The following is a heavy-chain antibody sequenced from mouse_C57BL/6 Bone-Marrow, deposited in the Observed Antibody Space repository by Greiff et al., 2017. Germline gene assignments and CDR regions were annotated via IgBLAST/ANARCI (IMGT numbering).Heavy chain of an antibody. CDR3: ARYYGYDLDY. CDR1: GYTFTSYW. J-gene: IGHJ2*01. V-gene: IGHV1-69*01. CDR2: IDPSDSYT. Sequence: VQLQQPGAELVMPGASVKLSCKASGYTFTSYWMHWVKQRPGQGLEWIGEIDPSDSYTNYNQKFKGKSTLTVDKSSSTAYMQLSSLTSEGSAVYYCARYYGYDLDYWGQGTTLTVSS. D-gene: IGHD2-2*01.